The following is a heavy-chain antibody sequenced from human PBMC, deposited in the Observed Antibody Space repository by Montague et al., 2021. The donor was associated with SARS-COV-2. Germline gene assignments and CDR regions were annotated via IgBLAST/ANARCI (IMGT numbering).Heavy chain of an antibody. CDR1: GGSISSSSYY. J-gene: IGHJ4*02. Sequence: SETLSLTCTVSGGSISSSSYYWGWIRQPPGKGLEWIGSIYYSGSTHYNPSLKSRVTISVGTSKNQFSQKLSSVTAADTAVYYCARAFIAAAGTTSFDYWGQGTLVTVSS. D-gene: IGHD6-13*01. CDR2: IYYSGST. CDR3: ARAFIAAAGTTSFDY. V-gene: IGHV4-39*01.